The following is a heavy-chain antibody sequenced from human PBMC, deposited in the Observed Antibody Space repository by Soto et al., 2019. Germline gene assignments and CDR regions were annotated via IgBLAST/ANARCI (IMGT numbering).Heavy chain of an antibody. D-gene: IGHD3-10*01. CDR3: AKVWSVTMVRGVPLFDY. J-gene: IGHJ4*02. Sequence: GGSLRLSCAASGFTFSSYAMSWVRQAPGKGLEWVSAISGSGGSTYYADSVKGRFTISRDNSKNTLYLQMNSLRAEDTAVYYCAKVWSVTMVRGVPLFDYWGQGTLVTVSS. V-gene: IGHV3-23*01. CDR2: ISGSGGST. CDR1: GFTFSSYA.